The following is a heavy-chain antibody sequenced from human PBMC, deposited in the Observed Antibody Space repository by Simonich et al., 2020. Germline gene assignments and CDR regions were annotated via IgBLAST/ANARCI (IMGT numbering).Heavy chain of an antibody. CDR1: GGSISSSSYY. Sequence: QLQLQESGPGLVKPSETLSLTCTVSGGSISSSSYYWGWIRQPPGKGLEWIGSLYYSGSTYHNPSLKSRVTISVDTSKNQFSLKRSSVTAADTAVYYCARHAGFAFDIWGQGTMVTVSS. CDR2: LYYSGST. J-gene: IGHJ3*02. D-gene: IGHD6-13*01. V-gene: IGHV4-39*01. CDR3: ARHAGFAFDI.